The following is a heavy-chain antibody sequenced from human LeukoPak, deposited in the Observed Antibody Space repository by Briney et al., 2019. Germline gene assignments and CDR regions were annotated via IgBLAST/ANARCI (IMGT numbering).Heavy chain of an antibody. J-gene: IGHJ4*02. V-gene: IGHV1-69*04. CDR1: GGTFSSYA. CDR2: IIPILGIA. D-gene: IGHD5-18*01. CDR3: ARDNDVDTAMVSFDY. Sequence: ASVKVSCKASGGTFSSYAISWVRQAPGQGLEWMGRIIPILGIANYAQKFQGRVTITADKSTSTAYMELSSLRSEDTAVYYCARDNDVDTAMVSFDYWGQGTLVTVSS.